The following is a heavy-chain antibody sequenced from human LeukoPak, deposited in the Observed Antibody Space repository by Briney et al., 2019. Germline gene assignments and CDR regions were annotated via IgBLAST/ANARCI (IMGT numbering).Heavy chain of an antibody. CDR2: IYYIGST. Sequence: SETLSLTCTVSGGSISNYYWSWIRQPPGKGLEWIGYIYYIGSTYYNPSLKSRVTISLDTSKDQFSLKLNSVTASDTAVYYCARDFRDGSGLAVFDMWSQGTVVTVSS. CDR3: ARDFRDGSGLAVFDM. V-gene: IGHV4-59*01. CDR1: GGSISNYY. D-gene: IGHD6-19*01. J-gene: IGHJ3*02.